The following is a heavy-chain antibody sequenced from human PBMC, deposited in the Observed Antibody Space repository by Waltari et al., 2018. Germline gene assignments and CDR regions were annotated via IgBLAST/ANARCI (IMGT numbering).Heavy chain of an antibody. V-gene: IGHV1-3*03. Sequence: QVQLVQSGAEVKKPGASVKVSCKASGYTFTSYAMHWVRQAPGQRLEWMGWINAGNGNTKYSQESQGRVTITRDTSASTAYMELSSLRSEDMAVYYCARGRGKTAVSYFDYWGQGTLVTVSS. CDR1: GYTFTSYA. CDR3: ARGRGKTAVSYFDY. D-gene: IGHD2-21*02. J-gene: IGHJ4*02. CDR2: INAGNGNT.